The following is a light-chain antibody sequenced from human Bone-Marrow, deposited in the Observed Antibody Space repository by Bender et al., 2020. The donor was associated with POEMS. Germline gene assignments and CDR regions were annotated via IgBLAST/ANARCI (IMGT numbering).Light chain of an antibody. CDR3: CSYAGTFRWV. Sequence: QSALTQPPSVSGSPGQSITISCTGASSDIGNYNLVSWYHQRPGEAPKLILFEVNRRPSGVSDRFSGSKSGISASLTISGLQVEDEGDYHCCSYAGTFRWVFGGGTNLTVL. V-gene: IGLV2-23*02. J-gene: IGLJ3*02. CDR2: EVN. CDR1: SSDIGNYNL.